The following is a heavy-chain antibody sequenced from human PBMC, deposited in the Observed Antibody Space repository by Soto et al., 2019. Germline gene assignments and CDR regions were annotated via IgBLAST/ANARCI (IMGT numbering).Heavy chain of an antibody. CDR3: AREVGAPSGWLDP. CDR2: ISASGGLK. V-gene: IGHV3-23*04. Sequence: EVQLAESGGGLIQPGGSLRLSCATSGFTFSRYWIHWVRQAPGEGLVWVSRISASGGLKYYADSVQGRFTVSRDNSKNILYLQMDNLGDGDTALYYCAREVGAPSGWLDPWGQGTQVTVSS. J-gene: IGHJ5*02. CDR1: GFTFSRYW. D-gene: IGHD1-26*01.